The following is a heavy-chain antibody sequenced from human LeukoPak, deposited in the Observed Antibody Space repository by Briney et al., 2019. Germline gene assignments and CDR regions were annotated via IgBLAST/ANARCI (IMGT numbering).Heavy chain of an antibody. CDR3: AAINPLDTAMGPLFDY. CDR2: FDPEDGET. Sequence: ASVKVSCKVSGYTLTELSMHWVRQAPGKGLEWMGGFDPEDGETIYAQKFQGRVTMTEDTSTDTAYMELSSLRSEDTAVYYCAAINPLDTAMGPLFDYWGQGTLVTVSS. D-gene: IGHD5-18*01. V-gene: IGHV1-24*01. CDR1: GYTLTELS. J-gene: IGHJ4*02.